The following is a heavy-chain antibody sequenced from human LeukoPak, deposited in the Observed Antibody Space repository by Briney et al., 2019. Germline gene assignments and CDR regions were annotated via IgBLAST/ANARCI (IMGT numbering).Heavy chain of an antibody. Sequence: PGGSLRLSCAASGFTFNNAWMNWVRQAPGRGLEWISYITSSSSPIYYADSVQGRFTVSRDNAKNSLYLQMNSLRAEDTAVYYCARDFPELNSWGQGTLVTVSS. CDR3: ARDFPELNS. CDR2: ITSSSSPI. D-gene: IGHD1-26*01. CDR1: GFTFNNAW. V-gene: IGHV3-48*01. J-gene: IGHJ4*02.